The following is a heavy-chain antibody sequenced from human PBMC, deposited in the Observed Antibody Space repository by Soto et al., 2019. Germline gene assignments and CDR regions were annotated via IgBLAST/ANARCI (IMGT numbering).Heavy chain of an antibody. J-gene: IGHJ4*02. CDR2: IYSGGAT. CDR1: GFSVSTSH. D-gene: IGHD4-17*01. CDR3: ARDFRPPYGVRYFDY. Sequence: GGSLRLSCAAAGFSVSTSHISWVRQAPGKGLEWVSVIYSGGATHYAVSVKGRLIISRDKSKNTLYLLMNSLRAEDTAVYYCARDFRPPYGVRYFDYWGQGTLVTASS. V-gene: IGHV3-53*05.